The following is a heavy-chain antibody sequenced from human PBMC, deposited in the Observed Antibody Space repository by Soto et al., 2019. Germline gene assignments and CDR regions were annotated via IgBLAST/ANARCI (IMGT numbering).Heavy chain of an antibody. V-gene: IGHV3-21*01. CDR2: ISSSSSYI. CDR3: ARDLSYGDYVFDY. J-gene: IGHJ4*02. Sequence: PVGSLRLPCAASGFTFSSHSMNWVRQTPGKGLEWVSSISSSSSYIYYADSVKGRFTISRDNAKNSLYLQMNSLRAEDTAVYYCARDLSYGDYVFDYWGQGTLVTVS. D-gene: IGHD4-17*01. CDR1: GFTFSSHS.